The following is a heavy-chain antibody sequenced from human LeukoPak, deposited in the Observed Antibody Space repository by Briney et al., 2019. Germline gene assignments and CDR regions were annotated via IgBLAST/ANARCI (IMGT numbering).Heavy chain of an antibody. V-gene: IGHV3-48*03. CDR2: IGSSGTTV. J-gene: IGHJ4*02. CDR1: EFPFSIYE. D-gene: IGHD6-19*01. Sequence: GGSLRLSCAVSEFPFSIYEMNWVRPAPGKGLEWVSNIGSSGTTVYYADSVKGRFSISRDNAKSSLYLQMNSLRVEDTAVYYCALLAVASDFDYWGQGALVTVSS. CDR3: ALLAVASDFDY.